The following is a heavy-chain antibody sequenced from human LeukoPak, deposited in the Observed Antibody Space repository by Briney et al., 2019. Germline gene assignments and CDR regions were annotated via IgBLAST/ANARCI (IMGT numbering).Heavy chain of an antibody. Sequence: GGSLRLFCAASGFIFSSYEMNWVRQAPGKGLEWVSCISSSGSTIYYADSVRGRFTISRDYAKNSLYLQMNSVRAEDTAVYYCARDSGSVGELRPSTFDYWGQGTLVTVSS. CDR3: ARDSGSVGELRPSTFDY. CDR2: ISSSGSTI. D-gene: IGHD1-26*01. J-gene: IGHJ4*02. CDR1: GFIFSSYE. V-gene: IGHV3-48*03.